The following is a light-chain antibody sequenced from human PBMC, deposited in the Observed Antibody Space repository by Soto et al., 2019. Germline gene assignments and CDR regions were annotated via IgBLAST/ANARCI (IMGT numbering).Light chain of an antibody. Sequence: DIPMTQSPSSLSASVGDRVTITCRASQGISNYLAWYQQIPGKVPKLLISAASTFHAGVPSRFSGSGSGTDFTLTISSLQTEDVATSYCQTNTNVPAFGGGTKVEIK. CDR3: QTNTNVPA. J-gene: IGKJ4*01. CDR2: AAS. CDR1: QGISNY. V-gene: IGKV1-27*01.